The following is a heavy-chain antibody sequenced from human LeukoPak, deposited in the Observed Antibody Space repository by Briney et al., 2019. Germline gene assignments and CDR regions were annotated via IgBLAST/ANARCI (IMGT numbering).Heavy chain of an antibody. CDR3: ARPYYYDSRIDP. J-gene: IGHJ5*02. Sequence: SETLSLTCTVSGGSISSGDYYWSWIRQPPGKGLEWIAYMYYSGSTYYNPSLKSRVTMSADTSKNQLSLKLTSVTAADTAVYYCARPYYYDSRIDPWGQGILVTVSS. CDR2: MYYSGST. V-gene: IGHV4-30-4*01. CDR1: GGSISSGDYY. D-gene: IGHD3-22*01.